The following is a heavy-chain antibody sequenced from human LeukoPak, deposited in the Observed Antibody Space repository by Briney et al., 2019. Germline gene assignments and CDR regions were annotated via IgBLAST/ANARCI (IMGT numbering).Heavy chain of an antibody. CDR1: GGSFSGYY. CDR3: ARGKAAWYSSGWYEVNY. Sequence: SETLSLTCAVYGGSFSGYYWSWIRQPPGKGLEWIGEINHSGSTNYNPSLKSRVPISVDTSKNQFSLKLSSVTAADTAAYYCARGKAAWYSSGWYEVNYWGQGTLVTVSS. J-gene: IGHJ4*02. D-gene: IGHD6-13*01. V-gene: IGHV4-34*01. CDR2: INHSGST.